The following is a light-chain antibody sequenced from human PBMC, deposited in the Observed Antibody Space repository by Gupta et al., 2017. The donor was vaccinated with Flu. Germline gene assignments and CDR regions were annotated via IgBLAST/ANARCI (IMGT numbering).Light chain of an antibody. V-gene: IGKV3-20*01. J-gene: IGKJ2*03. Sequence: EIVLTQSPGTLSLSPGESVTLSCRASQSVSSDYLAWYQQKPGQAPRLLIYGASSRTTGIPDRFSGSGSGTDFTLTISRLDPEDFAVYYCQQYGSSPYSFGQGTKLEIK. CDR3: QQYGSSPYS. CDR1: QSVSSDY. CDR2: GAS.